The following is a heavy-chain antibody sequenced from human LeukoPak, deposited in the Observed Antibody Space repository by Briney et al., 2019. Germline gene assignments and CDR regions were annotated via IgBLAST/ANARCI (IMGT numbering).Heavy chain of an antibody. D-gene: IGHD6-13*01. CDR1: GYTLTELS. CDR2: FDPEDGET. J-gene: IGHJ4*02. V-gene: IGHV1-24*01. Sequence: GASVKVSCKVSGYTLTELSMHWVRQAPGKGLEWMGGFDPEDGETIYAQKFQGRVTMTEDTSTDTAYMELSSLRSEDTAVYYCATGNWEAAAAGTWDYWGQGTLVTVSS. CDR3: ATGNWEAAAAGTWDY.